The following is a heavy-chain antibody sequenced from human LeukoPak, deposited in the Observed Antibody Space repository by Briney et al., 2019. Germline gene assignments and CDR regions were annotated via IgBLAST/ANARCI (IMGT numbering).Heavy chain of an antibody. Sequence: GGSLRLSCAASGFTFSSXXXXXVRQAPGKGXEXXXXXSSSGSTIYYADSVKXRFTISRDNAKNSLYLQMNSLRAEDTAVYYCARAEEAGMLGGIYFDYWGQGTLVTVSS. CDR3: ARAEEAGMLGGIYFDY. CDR2: XSSSGSTI. V-gene: IGHV3-48*03. CDR1: GFTFSSXX. J-gene: IGHJ4*02. D-gene: IGHD2-2*01.